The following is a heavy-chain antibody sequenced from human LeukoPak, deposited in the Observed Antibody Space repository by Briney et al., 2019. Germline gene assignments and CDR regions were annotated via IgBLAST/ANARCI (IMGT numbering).Heavy chain of an antibody. J-gene: IGHJ4*02. Sequence: SVKVSCKGTGGTFSSYVISWVRQAPGQGLEWVGVIIPIVGTANYAQKFQGRVTIITDESTSTAHMELSSLRSEDTAVYYCAIPDTGYSYCFAYWGQGTLVTVSS. D-gene: IGHD5-18*01. CDR2: IIPIVGTA. CDR3: AIPDTGYSYCFAY. CDR1: GGTFSSYV. V-gene: IGHV1-69*05.